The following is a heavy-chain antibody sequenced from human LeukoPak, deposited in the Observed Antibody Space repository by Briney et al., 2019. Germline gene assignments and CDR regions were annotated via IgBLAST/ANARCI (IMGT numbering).Heavy chain of an antibody. CDR3: ARGKYSSGWYYFDN. D-gene: IGHD6-19*01. CDR2: IYYSGST. CDR1: GGSISSYY. V-gene: IGHV4-59*01. J-gene: IGHJ4*02. Sequence: ASETLSLTCTVSGGSISSYYWSWIRQPPGKGLEWIGYIYYSGSTNYNPSLKSRVTILVDTFKNQFSLKLSSVTAADTAVYYCARGKYSSGWYYFDNWGQGTLVTVSS.